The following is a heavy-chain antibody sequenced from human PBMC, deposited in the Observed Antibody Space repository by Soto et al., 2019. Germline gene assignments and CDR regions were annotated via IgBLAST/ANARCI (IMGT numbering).Heavy chain of an antibody. Sequence: GGSLRLSCATSGFKFADYAISWSRQAPGKGLEWVGVIRNKAYGATTDYAASVKGRFSISRDDSKSIAYLQMNSLKSEDTGVYYCTKYTHTSRYVYFGIDVWGHGTTVTVSS. CDR2: IRNKAYGATT. CDR3: TKYTHTSRYVYFGIDV. D-gene: IGHD6-13*01. V-gene: IGHV3-49*03. CDR1: GFKFADYA. J-gene: IGHJ6*02.